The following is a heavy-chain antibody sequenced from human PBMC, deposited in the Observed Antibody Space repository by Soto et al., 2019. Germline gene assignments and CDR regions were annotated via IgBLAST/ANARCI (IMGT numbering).Heavy chain of an antibody. Sequence: SETLSLTCTFSGFYLSNSNYYLGWIRQPPGKGLEWIGSIYYSGSTYYNPSLKSRVTISVDTSKNQFSLRLSSVTAADTAVYYCARRGYSYGKFDYWGQGTLVTVSS. CDR2: IYYSGST. D-gene: IGHD5-18*01. V-gene: IGHV4-39*01. CDR1: GFYLSNSNYY. J-gene: IGHJ4*02. CDR3: ARRGYSYGKFDY.